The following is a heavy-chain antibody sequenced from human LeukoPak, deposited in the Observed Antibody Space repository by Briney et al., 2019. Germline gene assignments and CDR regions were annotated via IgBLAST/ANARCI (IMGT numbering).Heavy chain of an antibody. Sequence: GRSLRLSCAASGFTFSSYSMNWVRQAPGKGLEWVSYISSSSSTIYYADSVKGRFTISRDNAKNSLYLQMNSLRAEDTAVYYCARDGWSTIFGVVITFDYWGQGTLVTVSS. J-gene: IGHJ4*02. CDR3: ARDGWSTIFGVVITFDY. CDR2: ISSSSSTI. CDR1: GFTFSSYS. D-gene: IGHD3-3*01. V-gene: IGHV3-48*01.